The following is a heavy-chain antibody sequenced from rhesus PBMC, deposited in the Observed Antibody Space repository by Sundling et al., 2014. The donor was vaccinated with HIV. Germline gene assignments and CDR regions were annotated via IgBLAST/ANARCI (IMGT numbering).Heavy chain of an antibody. CDR2: ISGSSGST. CDR1: GGSFSGYY. J-gene: IGHJ6*01. D-gene: IGHD6-13*01. CDR3: ARDRIAAGRYYGLDS. Sequence: QVQLQESGPGLVKPSETLSLTCAVSGGSFSGYYWGWIRQPPGKGLEYIGYISGSSGSTNYNPSLKSRVTISKDTSKNQFSLNLSSVTAADTAVYYCARDRIAAGRYYGLDSWGQGVVVTVSS. V-gene: IGHV4-99*02.